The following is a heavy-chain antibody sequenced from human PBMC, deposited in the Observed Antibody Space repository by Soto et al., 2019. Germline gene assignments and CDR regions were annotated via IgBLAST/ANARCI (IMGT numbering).Heavy chain of an antibody. J-gene: IGHJ4*02. CDR2: IYYSGTT. CDR3: ARLAISGTPRFDY. V-gene: IGHV4-61*01. CDR1: GDSVISETYY. Sequence: PSETLSLTCTVSGDSVISETYYWSWIRQPPGKGLEWIGYIYYSGTTKYIPSLESRVIISIDTSKSQFSLKLNSVTAADTAMYYCARLAISGTPRFDYWGQGTPVTVS. D-gene: IGHD1-20*01.